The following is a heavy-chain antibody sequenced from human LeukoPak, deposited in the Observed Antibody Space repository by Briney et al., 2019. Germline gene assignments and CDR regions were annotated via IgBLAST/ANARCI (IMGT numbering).Heavy chain of an antibody. CDR3: ARRGSYSESYDAFDI. J-gene: IGHJ3*02. CDR1: GYSISSGYY. V-gene: IGHV4-61*01. CDR2: IYYSGST. Sequence: SETLSLTCTVSGYSISSGYYWGWIRQPPGKGLEWIGYIYYSGSTNYNPSLKSRVTISVDTSKNQFSLKLSSVTAADTAVYYCARRGSYSESYDAFDIWGQGTMVTVSS. D-gene: IGHD1-26*01.